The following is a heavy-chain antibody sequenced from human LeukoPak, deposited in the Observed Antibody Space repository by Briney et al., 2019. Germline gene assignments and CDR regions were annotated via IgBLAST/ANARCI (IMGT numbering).Heavy chain of an antibody. J-gene: IGHJ4*02. D-gene: IGHD4-17*01. CDR1: GYTFTYYD. V-gene: IGHV1-8*01. CDR3: ARGDVGDYYPLGY. Sequence: ASVKVSCRASGYTFTYYDINWVRQATGQGLEWMGWMNPKSGNTDFAQKFQGRVTMTRNTSISTAYMELSSLKSEDTAVYFCARGDVGDYYPLGYWGQGTLVTVSS. CDR2: MNPKSGNT.